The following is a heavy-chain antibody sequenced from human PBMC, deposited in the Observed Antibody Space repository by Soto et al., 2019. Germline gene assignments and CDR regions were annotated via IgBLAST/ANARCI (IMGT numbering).Heavy chain of an antibody. CDR2: ISPGSRYP. Sequence: GGSLRLSCAVSGFTFGDPYMSWIRQAPGKGLEWLSYISPGSRYPAYADSVRGRFTISRDNAKRSLYLQMMSLTAEDTAIYYCVRGGGGGLFDPWGQGTMVTVSS. CDR3: VRGGGGGLFDP. V-gene: IGHV3-11*06. D-gene: IGHD2-15*01. CDR1: GFTFGDPY. J-gene: IGHJ5*02.